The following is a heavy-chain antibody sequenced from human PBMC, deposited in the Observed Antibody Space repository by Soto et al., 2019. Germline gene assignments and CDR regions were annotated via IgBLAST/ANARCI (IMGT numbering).Heavy chain of an antibody. CDR3: ANSVTYYDFWSGYYPVHFDY. CDR2: INHSGST. D-gene: IGHD3-3*01. V-gene: IGHV4-34*01. J-gene: IGHJ4*02. CDR1: GGSFSGYY. Sequence: QVQLQQWGAGLLKPSETLSLTCAVYGGSFSGYYWSWIRQPPGKGLEWIGEINHSGSTNYNPSLKSRVTISVDTSKNQFSLKLSSVTAADTAVYYCANSVTYYDFWSGYYPVHFDYWGQGTLVTVSS.